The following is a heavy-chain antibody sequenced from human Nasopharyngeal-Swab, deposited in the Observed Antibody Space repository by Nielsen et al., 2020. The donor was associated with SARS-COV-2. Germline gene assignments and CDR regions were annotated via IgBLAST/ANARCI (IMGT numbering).Heavy chain of an antibody. Sequence: GESLKISCAASGFDVSGNYMSWLRQAPGKGLGWVSVMYDGGGISYADSVKGRFTISRDSSKNTLYLPMNSLRVEDTALYYCARDRRDVDNQWGQGTLVTVSS. CDR1: GFDVSGNY. J-gene: IGHJ4*02. D-gene: IGHD5-24*01. V-gene: IGHV3-53*01. CDR2: MYDGGGI. CDR3: ARDRRDVDNQ.